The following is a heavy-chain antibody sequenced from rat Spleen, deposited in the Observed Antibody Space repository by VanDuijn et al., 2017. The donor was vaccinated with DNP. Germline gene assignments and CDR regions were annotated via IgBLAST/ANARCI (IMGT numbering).Heavy chain of an antibody. CDR3: ARPDYYDGSYPHY. J-gene: IGHJ2*01. CDR2: ISTSGGST. CDR1: GFTFSNYD. Sequence: EVQLVESGGGLVQPGRSLKLSCAASGFTFSNYDMAWVRQAPTKGLEWVASISTSGGSTFYPDSVKGRFTISRDNAKNTLYLQMDSLRSEDMATYYCARPDYYDGSYPHYWGQGVMVTVSS. D-gene: IGHD1-12*02. V-gene: IGHV5S13*01.